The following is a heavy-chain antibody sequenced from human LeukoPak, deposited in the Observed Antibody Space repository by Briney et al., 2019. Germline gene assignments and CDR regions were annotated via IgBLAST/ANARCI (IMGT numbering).Heavy chain of an antibody. V-gene: IGHV4-59*01. CDR1: GGPIKDYY. Sequence: SETLSLTCTVSGGPIKDYYWAWIRQAPGEGLEWIGYISNSGTTDYNPSLKSRVTVSVDTSKNEFSLKLTSVTAADTAIYYCARVVRGAVTSNWFDPWGQGTLVTVSS. D-gene: IGHD4-17*01. J-gene: IGHJ5*02. CDR3: ARVVRGAVTSNWFDP. CDR2: ISNSGTT.